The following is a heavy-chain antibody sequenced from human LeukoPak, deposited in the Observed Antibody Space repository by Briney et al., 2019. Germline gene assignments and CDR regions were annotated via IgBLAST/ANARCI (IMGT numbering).Heavy chain of an antibody. CDR2: VYSSGST. Sequence: PSETLSLTCTVSGGSVSNIFWSWIRQPPGKGLEWIGYVYSSGSTNYNPSLNSRVTMSIDTSKNQFSLKLGSVTAVDTAVYYCAHKFAGSYAFDIWGQGTMVTVSS. CDR3: AHKFAGSYAFDI. V-gene: IGHV4-59*02. CDR1: GGSVSNIF. J-gene: IGHJ3*02.